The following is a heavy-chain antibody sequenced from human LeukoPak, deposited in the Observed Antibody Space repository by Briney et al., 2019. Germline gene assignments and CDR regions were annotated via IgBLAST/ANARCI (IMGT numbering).Heavy chain of an antibody. V-gene: IGHV3-21*01. CDR1: RFTFRSYS. CDR2: ISSSGSYI. CDR3: AELGITMIGGV. D-gene: IGHD3-10*02. J-gene: IGHJ6*04. Sequence: SGGSLRLSCAASRFTFRSYSMNWVRQAPGKGLEWVSSISSSGSYIYYADSVKGRFTIPRDNAKNSLYLQMNSLRAEDTAVYYCAELGITMIGGVWGKGTTVTISS.